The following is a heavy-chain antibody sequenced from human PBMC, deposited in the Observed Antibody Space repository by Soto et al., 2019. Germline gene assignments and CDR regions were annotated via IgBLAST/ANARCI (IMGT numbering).Heavy chain of an antibody. Sequence: EVQLLESGGGLVQPGGSLRLSCAASGFTFSSYAMSWVRQAPGKGLEWVAVISDSGARTYYADSVKGRFTVSRENSKNTLYLQMNSLKAEDTALYYGARHVQGYGDSFTVFWGQGTLVTVSS. D-gene: IGHD4-17*01. CDR3: ARHVQGYGDSFTVF. V-gene: IGHV3-23*01. J-gene: IGHJ4*02. CDR1: GFTFSSYA. CDR2: ISDSGART.